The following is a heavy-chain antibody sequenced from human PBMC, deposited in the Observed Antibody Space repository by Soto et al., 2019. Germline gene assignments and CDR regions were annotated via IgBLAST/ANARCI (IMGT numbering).Heavy chain of an antibody. D-gene: IGHD6-13*01. CDR3: AKGGAADPRHYYYYMDV. Sequence: EVQLLESGGGLVQPGGSLRLSCAASEFTFSDYAMNWVRQAPGKGLEWVSAISGSGGSTYYADSVKGRFTIARDNSKNTMYLQMNSLRAEDTAVYYCAKGGAADPRHYYYYMDVWGKGTTVTVSS. J-gene: IGHJ6*03. V-gene: IGHV3-23*01. CDR1: EFTFSDYA. CDR2: ISGSGGST.